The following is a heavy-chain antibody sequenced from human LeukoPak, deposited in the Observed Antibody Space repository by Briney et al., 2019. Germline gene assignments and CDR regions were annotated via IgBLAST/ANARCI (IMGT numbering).Heavy chain of an antibody. CDR3: AREGYYGSGSPPSLYFDY. V-gene: IGHV3-30-3*01. D-gene: IGHD3-10*01. CDR1: GFTFSGYP. CDR2: ISYDGSNK. J-gene: IGHJ4*02. Sequence: GGSLRLSCAASGFTFSGYPIHWVRQAPGKGLEWVAVISYDGSNKYYADSVKGRFTISRDNSRSTLYLQMNSLRPEDTAIYYCAREGYYGSGSPPSLYFDYWGQGTLVTVSS.